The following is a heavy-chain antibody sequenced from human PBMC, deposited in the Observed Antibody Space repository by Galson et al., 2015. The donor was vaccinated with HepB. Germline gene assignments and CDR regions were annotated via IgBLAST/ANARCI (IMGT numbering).Heavy chain of an antibody. V-gene: IGHV3-23*01. CDR1: GFTFSSYA. D-gene: IGHD2-2*01. CDR3: ARDQGYCSSTSCYASYYYYYGMDV. CDR2: ISGSGGST. J-gene: IGHJ6*02. Sequence: SLRLSCAASGFTFSSYAMSWVRQAPGKGLEWVSAISGSGGSTYYADSVKGRFTISRDNSKNTLYLQMNSLRAEDTAVYYCARDQGYCSSTSCYASYYYYYGMDVWGQGTTVTVSS.